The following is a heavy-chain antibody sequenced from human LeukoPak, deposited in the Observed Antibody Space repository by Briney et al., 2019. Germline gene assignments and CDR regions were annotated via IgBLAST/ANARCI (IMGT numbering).Heavy chain of an antibody. D-gene: IGHD1-1*01. Sequence: GGSLRLSCAASGFTFSDHYMDRVRQAPGKGLEWVGRTRNKANSYTTEYATSVKGRFTISRGDSKNSLYLQMNSLKTEDTAVYYCARVDGRNGDYFDYWGQGTLVTVSS. V-gene: IGHV3-72*01. CDR3: ARVDGRNGDYFDY. CDR1: GFTFSDHY. CDR2: TRNKANSYTT. J-gene: IGHJ4*02.